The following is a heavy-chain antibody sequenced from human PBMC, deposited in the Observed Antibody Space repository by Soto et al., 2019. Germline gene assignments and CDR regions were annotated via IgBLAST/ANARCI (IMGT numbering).Heavy chain of an antibody. D-gene: IGHD1-1*01. V-gene: IGHV3-53*01. CDR2: LYDVDGS. CDR3: ATWHEREHAYDV. Sequence: DVQLVESGGGLIQPGESLRLSCAAFGLTISGKKYVAWVRQAPGKGLEWVSALYDVDGSFYADSVKGRFTTSSESSKTTVYLQINDLRPDDTAVYYCATWHEREHAYDVWGQGTTVTVSS. J-gene: IGHJ3*01. CDR1: GLTISGKKY.